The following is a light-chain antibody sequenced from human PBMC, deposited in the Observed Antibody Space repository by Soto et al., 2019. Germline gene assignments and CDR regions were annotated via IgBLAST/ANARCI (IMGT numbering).Light chain of an antibody. J-gene: IGKJ3*01. Sequence: SPGTLSSPPGKTAPRACRASQRVGGSYLAGCQQKPGQEATLLIFGASSRATGIPDRFSGSGSGRAFSLTISRLEPEEVAVKYCQQYGSSPRITFAQGTKVD. V-gene: IGKV3-20*01. CDR2: GAS. CDR3: QQYGSSPRIT. CDR1: QRVGGSY.